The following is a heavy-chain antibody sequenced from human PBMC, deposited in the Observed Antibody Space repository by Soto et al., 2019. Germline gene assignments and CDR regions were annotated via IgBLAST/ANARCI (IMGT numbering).Heavy chain of an antibody. D-gene: IGHD3-22*01. CDR3: PRDGEPPATMIVVPNRWYFDL. V-gene: IGHV3-21*01. CDR1: GFTFSSYS. J-gene: IGHJ2*01. CDR2: ISSSSSYI. Sequence: PGGSLRLSCAASGFTFSSYSMNWVRQAPGKGLEWVSSISSSSSYIYYADSVKGRFTISRDNAKNSLYLQMNTLSAEDTAAYYCPRDGEPPATMIVVPNRWYFDLWGRGTLVTVSS.